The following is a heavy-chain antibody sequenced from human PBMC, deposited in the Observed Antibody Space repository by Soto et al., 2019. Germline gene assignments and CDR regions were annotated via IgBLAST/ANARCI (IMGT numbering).Heavy chain of an antibody. CDR3: AKDRAHSRYFPNYYFDY. D-gene: IGHD3-9*01. CDR1: GFTFSSYG. V-gene: IGHV3-30*18. CDR2: ISYDGSNK. J-gene: IGHJ4*02. Sequence: GGSLRVSCAASGFTFSSYGMHWVRQAPGKGLEWVAVISYDGSNKFYADSVKGRFTISRDNSKNTLYLQMNSLRAEDTAMYYCAKDRAHSRYFPNYYFDYWGQGTLVTVSS.